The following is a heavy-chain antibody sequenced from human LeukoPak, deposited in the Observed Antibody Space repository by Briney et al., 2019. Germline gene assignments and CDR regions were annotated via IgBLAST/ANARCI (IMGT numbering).Heavy chain of an antibody. CDR2: ISSSSSYI. CDR1: GFTFSSYS. J-gene: IGHJ4*02. CDR3: ARDRSMVRGVILFDY. V-gene: IGHV3-21*01. Sequence: GGSLRLSCAASGFTFSSYSMNWVRQAPGKGLEWVSSISSSSSYIYYADSVKGRFTISRDNAKNSLYLQMNSLRAEDTAVYYCARDRSMVRGVILFDYWGQGTLVTVSS. D-gene: IGHD3-10*01.